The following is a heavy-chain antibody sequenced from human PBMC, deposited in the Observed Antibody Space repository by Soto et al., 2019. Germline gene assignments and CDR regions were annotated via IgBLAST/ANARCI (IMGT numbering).Heavy chain of an antibody. Sequence: SLRRSCEPSAFTFGDYAMNWFLQNPVKALEWVGFIKSKAFGGTPEYAASVKGRFTISRDDSMSIAYLQMNSLKTDDTAVYYCTRDHYGRGFSSGAFDSWGQGTPVTVSS. CDR2: IKSKAFGGTP. CDR1: AFTFGDYA. V-gene: IGHV3-49*03. D-gene: IGHD5-18*01. CDR3: TRDHYGRGFSSGAFDS. J-gene: IGHJ4*02.